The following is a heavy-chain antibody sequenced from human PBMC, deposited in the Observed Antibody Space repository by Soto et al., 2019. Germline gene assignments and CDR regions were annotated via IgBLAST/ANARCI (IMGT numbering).Heavy chain of an antibody. J-gene: IGHJ4*02. V-gene: IGHV1-46*01. D-gene: IGHD3-10*02. CDR1: GYTFTSYY. CDR3: AIDYVGYRHVYAYFDY. CDR2: INPSGGSK. Sequence: GASVKVSCKESGYTFTSYYLHWVRQGRGQGLEWMGIINPSGGSKSYAQKFKGRVTMTRDTSTSTVYMERSILTSADRAVYYCAIDYVGYRHVYAYFDYWGQGTLGTVSS.